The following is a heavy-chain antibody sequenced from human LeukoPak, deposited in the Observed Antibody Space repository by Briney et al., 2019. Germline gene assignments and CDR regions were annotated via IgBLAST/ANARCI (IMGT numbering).Heavy chain of an antibody. D-gene: IGHD5-24*01. J-gene: IGHJ4*02. CDR3: AKDRQRWLQWYFDY. CDR1: GFTFSSYA. Sequence: GGSLRLSCAASGFTFSSYAMSWVRQAPGKGLEWVSAISGSGGSTYYADSVKGRFTISRDNSKSTLYLQMNSLRAEDTAVYYCAKDRQRWLQWYFDYWGQGTLVTVSS. V-gene: IGHV3-23*01. CDR2: ISGSGGST.